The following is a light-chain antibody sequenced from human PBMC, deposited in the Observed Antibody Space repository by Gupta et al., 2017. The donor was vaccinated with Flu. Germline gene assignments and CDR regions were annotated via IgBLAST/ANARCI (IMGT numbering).Light chain of an antibody. CDR2: LGS. CDR3: MQARQIPT. J-gene: IGKJ5*01. CDR1: HSLLHRNGYNV. V-gene: IGKV2-28*01. Sequence: DIVMTQSPLSLPVTPGEAASISCRASHSLLHRNGYNVLAWFLQKSGHSPQLLIYLGSNRASGVPDRFSGGGSGTNFTLTIRRVEAGDVGVYFFMQARQIPTFGQGTRLEI.